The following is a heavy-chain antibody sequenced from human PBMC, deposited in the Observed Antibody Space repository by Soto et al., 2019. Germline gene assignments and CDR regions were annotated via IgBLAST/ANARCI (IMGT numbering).Heavy chain of an antibody. Sequence: QVQLVESGGGVVQPGRSLRLSCAASGFTFSSYGMHWVRQAPGKGLEWVAVISYDGSNKYYADSVKGRFTISRDNSKNTLYLQMNSLRAEDTAVYYCAKDHLLTAEWGQGTLVTVSS. CDR2: ISYDGSNK. D-gene: IGHD6-13*01. CDR1: GFTFSSYG. J-gene: IGHJ4*02. V-gene: IGHV3-30*18. CDR3: AKDHLLTAE.